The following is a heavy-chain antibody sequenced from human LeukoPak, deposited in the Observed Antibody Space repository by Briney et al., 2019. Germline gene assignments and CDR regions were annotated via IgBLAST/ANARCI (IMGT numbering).Heavy chain of an antibody. CDR1: GLTFSSYG. CDR3: AKDEWYMVRGVIPQYFQH. J-gene: IGHJ1*01. CDR2: ISYDGSNK. D-gene: IGHD3-10*01. Sequence: PGGSLRLSCAASGLTFSSYGMHWVRQAPGKGLEWVAVISYDGSNKYYADSVKGRFTISRDNSKNTLYLQMNSLRAEDTAVYYCAKDEWYMVRGVIPQYFQHWGRGTLVTVSS. V-gene: IGHV3-30*18.